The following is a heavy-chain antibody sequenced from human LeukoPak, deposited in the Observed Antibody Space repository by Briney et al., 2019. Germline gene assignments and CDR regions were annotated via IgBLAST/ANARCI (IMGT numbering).Heavy chain of an antibody. CDR3: ARRLYDSSGYYFDY. V-gene: IGHV4-39*01. CDR1: GGSISSSSYY. J-gene: IGHJ4*02. Sequence: SETLSLTCTVSGGSISSSSYYWGWIRQPPGMGLEWIGSIYYSGSTYYNPSFERRVTISVDTSKNQFSLQLSSVTAADTAVYYCARRLYDSSGYYFDYWGQGTLVTVSS. CDR2: IYYSGST. D-gene: IGHD3-22*01.